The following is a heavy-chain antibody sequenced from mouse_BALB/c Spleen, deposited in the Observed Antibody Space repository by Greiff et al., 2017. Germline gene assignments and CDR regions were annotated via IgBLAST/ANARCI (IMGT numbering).Heavy chain of an antibody. Sequence: QVQLKESGAELMKPGASVKISCKATGYTFSSYWIEWVKQRPGHGLEWIGEILPGSGSTNYNEKFKGKATFTADTSSNTAYMQLSSLTSEDSAVYYCARGHYGNYEGFAYWGQGTLVTVSA. CDR3: ARGHYGNYEGFAY. J-gene: IGHJ3*01. D-gene: IGHD2-1*01. CDR2: ILPGSGST. CDR1: GYTFSSYW. V-gene: IGHV1-9*01.